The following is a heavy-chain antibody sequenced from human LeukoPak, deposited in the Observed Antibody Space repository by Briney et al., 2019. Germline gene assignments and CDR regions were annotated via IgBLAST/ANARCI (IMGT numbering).Heavy chain of an antibody. CDR2: ISSSSSYI. Sequence: GGSLRLSCAASGFTFSSYSMNWVRQAPGKGLEWVSSISSSSSYIYYADSVKGRFTISRDNAKNSLYLQMNSLRAEDTAVYYCARELTVTTWNDAFDIWGQGTMVTVSS. J-gene: IGHJ3*02. V-gene: IGHV3-21*01. CDR3: ARELTVTTWNDAFDI. D-gene: IGHD4-17*01. CDR1: GFTFSSYS.